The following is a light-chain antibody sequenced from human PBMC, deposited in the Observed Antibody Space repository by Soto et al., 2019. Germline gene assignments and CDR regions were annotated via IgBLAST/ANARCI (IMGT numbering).Light chain of an antibody. CDR3: QSYCTRLRWV. CDR1: SSNFGANFD. CDR2: GDT. J-gene: IGLJ2*01. Sequence: QSVLTQPPSVSGAPGQRVTISCTGSSSNFGANFDVQWYQQFPGTAPKLLIYGDTIRPSGVPDRFSGSKSGTSASLAITGLQAEDEADYYCQSYCTRLRWVVGGGTKLTVL. V-gene: IGLV1-40*01.